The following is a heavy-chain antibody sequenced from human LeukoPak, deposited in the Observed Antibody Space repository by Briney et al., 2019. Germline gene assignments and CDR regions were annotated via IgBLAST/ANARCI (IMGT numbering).Heavy chain of an antibody. D-gene: IGHD6-19*01. CDR1: RFTFTDYV. CDR2: ISGSGDST. CDR3: SRRSGVAVAGAFDY. Sequence: PVGSLRLSCAASRFTFTDYVMRRGREAPGQGLKWVSGISGSGDSTYYADSVKGRFTISRDNSRNTLYLQMNSLRAEDTAGTFCSRRSGVAVAGAFDYWGEGALVTVSS. J-gene: IGHJ4*02. V-gene: IGHV3-23*01.